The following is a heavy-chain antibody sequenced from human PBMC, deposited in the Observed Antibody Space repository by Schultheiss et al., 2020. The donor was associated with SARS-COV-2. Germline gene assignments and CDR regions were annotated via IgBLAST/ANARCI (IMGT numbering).Heavy chain of an antibody. CDR2: ISGNGYST. CDR3: ARDLGQRAA. D-gene: IGHD3-16*01. J-gene: IGHJ5*02. CDR1: GFTFSSYA. Sequence: GGSLRLSCAASGFTFSSYAMSWVRQAPGKGLEWVSTISGNGYSTYYADSVRGRFTISRDNAKNSLFLEMNSLRVDDTAVYFCARDLGQRAAWGQGTLVTVSS. V-gene: IGHV3-23*01.